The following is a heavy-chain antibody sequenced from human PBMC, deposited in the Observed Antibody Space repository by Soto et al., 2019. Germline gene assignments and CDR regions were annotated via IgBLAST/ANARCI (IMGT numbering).Heavy chain of an antibody. CDR1: GYTFTSYD. D-gene: IGHD1-1*01. CDR2: MNPNSGNT. Sequence: ASVKVSCNASGYTFTSYDINWVRQATGQGLEWMGWMNPNSGNTGYAQKFQGRVTMTRNTSISTAYMELSSLRSEDTAVYYCARGLAGPNAFDIWGQGTMVTVSS. V-gene: IGHV1-8*01. J-gene: IGHJ3*02. CDR3: ARGLAGPNAFDI.